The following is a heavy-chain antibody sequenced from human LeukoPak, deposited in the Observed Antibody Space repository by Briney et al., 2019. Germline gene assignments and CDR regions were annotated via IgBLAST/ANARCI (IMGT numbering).Heavy chain of an antibody. J-gene: IGHJ3*02. CDR1: GFTFSSYS. Sequence: PGGSLRLSCAASGFTFSSYSMNWVRQAPGKGLEWVSVIYSGGSTYYADSVKGRFTISRDNSKNTLYLQMNSLRAEDTAVYYCARDSRIAAAGTRAFDIWGQGTMVTVSS. CDR2: IYSGGST. D-gene: IGHD6-13*01. CDR3: ARDSRIAAAGTRAFDI. V-gene: IGHV3-66*01.